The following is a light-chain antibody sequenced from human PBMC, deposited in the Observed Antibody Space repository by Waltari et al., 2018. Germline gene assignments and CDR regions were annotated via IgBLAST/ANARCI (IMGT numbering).Light chain of an antibody. Sequence: DILLTQSPTSLSPSIAARVTITCQASQHFSNYLNWYHRKPGKAPKLLIYDASDLEPGVPLRFSGTGYGASFTLTISSLQPEDVATYYCQQFDAFPYTFGQRTNLQIK. CDR3: QQFDAFPYT. V-gene: IGKV1-33*01. J-gene: IGKJ2*01. CDR2: DAS. CDR1: QHFSNY.